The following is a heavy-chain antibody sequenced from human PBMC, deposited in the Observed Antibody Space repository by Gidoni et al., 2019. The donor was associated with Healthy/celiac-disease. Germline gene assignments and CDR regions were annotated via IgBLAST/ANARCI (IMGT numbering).Heavy chain of an antibody. J-gene: IGHJ3*02. Sequence: EGQLAESGGGVVQPGGSLRLSCAASGFTVSSNYMSWVRQAPGKGLEWVSVIYSGGSTYCAESVKGRFTISRHNSKNTLYLQMNSLRAEDTAVYYCARDLGTYYYGSGSPLGAFDIWGQGTMVTVSS. D-gene: IGHD3-10*01. CDR1: GFTVSSNY. CDR3: ARDLGTYYYGSGSPLGAFDI. CDR2: IYSGGST. V-gene: IGHV3-53*04.